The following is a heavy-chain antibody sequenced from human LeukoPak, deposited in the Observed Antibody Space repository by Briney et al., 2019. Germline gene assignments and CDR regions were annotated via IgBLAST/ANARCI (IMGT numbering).Heavy chain of an antibody. V-gene: IGHV3-49*04. D-gene: IGHD3-3*01. CDR1: GFTFGDYA. CDR3: TRDPVYDFWSGYSNWFDP. J-gene: IGHJ5*02. CDR2: IRSKAYGGTT. Sequence: GRSLRLSCTASGFTFGDYAMSWVRQAPGKGLEWVGFIRSKAYGGTTEYAASVKGRFTISRDDSKSIAYLQMNSLKTEDTAVYSWTRDPVYDFWSGYSNWFDPWGQGTLVTVSS.